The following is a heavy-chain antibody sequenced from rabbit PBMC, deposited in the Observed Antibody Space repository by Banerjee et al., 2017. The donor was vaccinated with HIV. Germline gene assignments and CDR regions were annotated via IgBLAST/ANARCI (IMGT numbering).Heavy chain of an antibody. CDR2: IYPDYGST. CDR3: VRRMDGVSGAYHNL. V-gene: IGHV1S47*01. CDR1: GIDFSSYG. Sequence: QEQLVESGGGLVTLGGSLKLSCKASGIDFSSYGISWVRQAPGKGLEWIAYIYPDYGSTDYANWVNGRFTISLDNAQNTVFLQMTSLTAADTATYFCVRRMDGVSGAYHNLWGPGTLVTVS. D-gene: IGHD1-1*01. J-gene: IGHJ4*01.